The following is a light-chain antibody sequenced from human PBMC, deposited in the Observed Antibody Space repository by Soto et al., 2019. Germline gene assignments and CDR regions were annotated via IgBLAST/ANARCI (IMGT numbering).Light chain of an antibody. Sequence: DIQVTQSPSSVSASVGDRVTITCRASQDINNWLAWYQQKPGKAPKLLIYTTSNLQSGVPSRFSGSGSGTDFTLTINSLQPEDFATYYCQQANSFPITFGGGTKVEIK. CDR3: QQANSFPIT. CDR2: TTS. V-gene: IGKV1D-12*01. CDR1: QDINNW. J-gene: IGKJ4*01.